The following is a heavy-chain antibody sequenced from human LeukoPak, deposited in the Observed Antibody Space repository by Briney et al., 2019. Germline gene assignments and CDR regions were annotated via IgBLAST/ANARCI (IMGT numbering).Heavy chain of an antibody. J-gene: IGHJ4*02. V-gene: IGHV4-59*01. D-gene: IGHD2-15*01. CDR1: LGSMNNYL. CDR3: VGELSGGWRFDY. Sequence: PSETLSLTCTDSLGSMNNYLWSWIRQSPGKGLECIGYVYYSGNTNYNPSLKSRVTISTDTSKNQFFLKLRSVTAADAAVYFCVGELSGGWRFDYWGQGILVTVSS. CDR2: VYYSGNT.